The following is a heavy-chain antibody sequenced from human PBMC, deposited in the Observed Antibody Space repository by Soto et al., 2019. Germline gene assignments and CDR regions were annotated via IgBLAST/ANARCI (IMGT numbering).Heavy chain of an antibody. J-gene: IGHJ4*02. CDR2: IYYAGTT. V-gene: IGHV4-59*08. CDR3: ARLGGYYQALDS. Sequence: QVQLQESGPGLVKPSETLSLTCTVSSGSINNYYWSWIRQPPGKGLEFIGYIYYAGTTTYNPSLKSRVTISVDTSKNQFSLKLCSVTAADTAVYYCARLGGYYQALDSWGQGTLLTVSS. CDR1: SGSINNYY. D-gene: IGHD3-22*01.